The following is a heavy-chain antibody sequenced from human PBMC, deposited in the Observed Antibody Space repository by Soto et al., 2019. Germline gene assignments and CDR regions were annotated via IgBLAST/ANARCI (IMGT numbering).Heavy chain of an antibody. CDR1: GFTFSSYS. Sequence: PGGSLRLSCAASGFTFSSYSVNWVRQAPGKGLEWVSSISSSSSYIYYADSVKGRFTISRDNAKISLYLQMNSLRAEDTAVYYCARDYDGDYGDYWGQGTLVTVSS. V-gene: IGHV3-21*01. D-gene: IGHD4-17*01. J-gene: IGHJ4*02. CDR2: ISSSSSYI. CDR3: ARDYDGDYGDY.